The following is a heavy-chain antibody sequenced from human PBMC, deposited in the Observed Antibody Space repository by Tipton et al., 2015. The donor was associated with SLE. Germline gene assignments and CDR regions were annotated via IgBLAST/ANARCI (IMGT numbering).Heavy chain of an antibody. Sequence: SPSFQGHVTISADKSISTAYLQWSSLKASDTAMYYCATLGGFSSPPFDIWGQGTMVTVSS. V-gene: IGHV5-10-1*01. J-gene: IGHJ3*02. CDR3: ATLGGFSSPPFDI. D-gene: IGHD6-13*01.